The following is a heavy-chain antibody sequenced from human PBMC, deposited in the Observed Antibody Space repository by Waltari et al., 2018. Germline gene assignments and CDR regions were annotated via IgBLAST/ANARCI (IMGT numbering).Heavy chain of an antibody. CDR2: INHSGST. CDR3: ARDHLKRGAPDGMDV. Sequence: QVQLQQWGAGLLKPSETLSLTCAVYGGSFSGYYWSWIRRPPGKGLEWIGEINHSGSTNYNPSLKSRVTISVDTSKNQFSLKLSSVTAADTAVYYCARDHLKRGAPDGMDVWGQGTTVTVSS. J-gene: IGHJ6*02. V-gene: IGHV4-34*01. D-gene: IGHD1-26*01. CDR1: GGSFSGYY.